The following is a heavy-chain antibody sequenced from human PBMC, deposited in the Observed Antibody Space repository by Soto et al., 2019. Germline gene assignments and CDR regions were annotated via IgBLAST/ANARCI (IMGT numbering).Heavy chain of an antibody. CDR2: IKQDGSDK. J-gene: IGHJ5*02. CDR1: GFTFSNYW. CDR3: ARLGYCSSSSCYYGWFDT. Sequence: EVQLVESGGGLVQPGGSLRLSCAVSGFTFSNYWMSWVRQAPGKGLEWVANIKQDGSDKYYVDSVKGRFTISRDNAKNSLYVQMNSLRAEDTAVYYCARLGYCSSSSCYYGWFDTWGQGSLVTVSS. D-gene: IGHD2-2*01. V-gene: IGHV3-7*03.